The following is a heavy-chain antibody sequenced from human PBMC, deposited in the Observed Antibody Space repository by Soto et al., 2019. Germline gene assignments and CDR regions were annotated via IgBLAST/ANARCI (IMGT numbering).Heavy chain of an antibody. D-gene: IGHD2-2*01. CDR3: ARVVPGAEAWFGP. J-gene: IGHJ5*02. V-gene: IGHV1-18*01. CDR2: ISLYSDGT. CDR1: GYTFSNYS. Sequence: QVQLVQSGGEVKRPGASVKVSCKTSGYTFSNYSITWVRQAPGQPLEWLGWISLYSDGTNYAQKFQGRVSMTTDTSTTTAYMELRSLRSDDTAVYYCARVVPGAEAWFGPWGQGTLVTVSS.